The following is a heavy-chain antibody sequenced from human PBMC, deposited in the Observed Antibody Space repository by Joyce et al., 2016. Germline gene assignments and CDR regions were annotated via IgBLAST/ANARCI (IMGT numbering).Heavy chain of an antibody. CDR2: LSYSGST. J-gene: IGHJ6*03. V-gene: IGHV4-39*07. Sequence: QLQLQESGPGLVKPSETLSLTCTIAGGAITDSTYSWAWIRQPPGKGLEWIGFLSYSGSTSYNPTRRGRVTISMDTSKTQFSLRLNSMTAADTAVYYCARAADYCSGDTCYSAYYYFYMDVWGKGTTVTVSS. D-gene: IGHD2-15*01. CDR1: GGAITDSTYS. CDR3: ARAADYCSGDTCYSAYYYFYMDV.